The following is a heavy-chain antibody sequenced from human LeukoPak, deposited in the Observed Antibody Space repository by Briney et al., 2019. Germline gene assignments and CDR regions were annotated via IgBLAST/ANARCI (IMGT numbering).Heavy chain of an antibody. CDR1: GFIFSSYW. V-gene: IGHV3-7*03. D-gene: IGHD6-19*01. CDR3: AKASLGIAVAGTES. CDR2: IKEGGSEK. Sequence: GGSLRLSCVASGFIFSSYWMSWVRQTPGKGLEWVANIKEGGSEKYYVDSVKGRFTISRDNSKNTLYLQMNSLRAEDTAVYYCAKASLGIAVAGTESWGQGTLVTVSS. J-gene: IGHJ4*02.